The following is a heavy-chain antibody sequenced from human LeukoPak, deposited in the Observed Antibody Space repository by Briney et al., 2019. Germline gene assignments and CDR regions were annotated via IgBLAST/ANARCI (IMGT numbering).Heavy chain of an antibody. CDR1: GGTFSSYA. CDR2: IIPILGIA. V-gene: IGHV1-69*04. J-gene: IGHJ5*02. CDR3: ARPSTTVTTSGWFDP. Sequence: SVKVSCKASGGTFSSYAISWVRQAPGQGLEWMGRIIPILGIANYAQKFQGRVTMTRDTSISTAYMELSRLRSDDTAVYYCARPSTTVTTSGWFDPWGQGTLVTVSS. D-gene: IGHD4-4*01.